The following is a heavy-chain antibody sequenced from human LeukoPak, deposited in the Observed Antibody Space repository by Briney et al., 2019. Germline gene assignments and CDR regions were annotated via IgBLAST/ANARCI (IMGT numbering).Heavy chain of an antibody. D-gene: IGHD3-9*01. V-gene: IGHV3-23*01. CDR1: GFTFSSYA. CDR2: ISGSGGST. J-gene: IGHJ5*02. CDR3: ARPGLRYFDWLLQNWFDP. Sequence: GGSLRLSCAASGFTFSSYAMSWVRQAPGKGLEWVSAISGSGGSTYYADSVKGRFTISRDNSKNTLYLQTNSLRAEDTAVYYCARPGLRYFDWLLQNWFDPWGQGTLVTVSS.